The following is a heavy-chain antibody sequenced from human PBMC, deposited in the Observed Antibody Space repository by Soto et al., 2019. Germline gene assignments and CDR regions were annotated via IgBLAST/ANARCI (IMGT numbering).Heavy chain of an antibody. J-gene: IGHJ4*02. CDR1: GGYISRYS. V-gene: IGHV4-59*08. CDR2: IYYSGST. Sequence: QVQLQESGPGLVKPSETLSLTCTVSGGYISRYSWSWIREPPGKGLEWIWFIYYSGSTNSNPSLKSRVTISVYTSKNQFSLQLSSVTAADTAVYYCARRWGATFDYWGQGTLVTVSS. D-gene: IGHD1-26*01. CDR3: ARRWGATFDY.